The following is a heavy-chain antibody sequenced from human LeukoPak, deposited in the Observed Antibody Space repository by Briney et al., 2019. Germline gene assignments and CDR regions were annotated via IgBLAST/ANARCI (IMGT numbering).Heavy chain of an antibody. J-gene: IGHJ4*02. V-gene: IGHV3-23*01. CDR1: GITLSNYG. Sequence: GGSLRLSCGVSGITLSNYGMSGVRQAPGKGLEWVAGLSGSAGGTNYADSVKGRFNISRDNSKNKLFLQMDRLRAEDTAVYFCAKRGVVVRVFLVGFHKEAYYFDSWGQGAQVTVSS. CDR3: AKRGVVVRVFLVGFHKEAYYFDS. CDR2: LSGSAGGT. D-gene: IGHD3-16*02.